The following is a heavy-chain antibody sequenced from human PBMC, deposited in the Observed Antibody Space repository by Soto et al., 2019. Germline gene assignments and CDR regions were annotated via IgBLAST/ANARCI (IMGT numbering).Heavy chain of an antibody. J-gene: IGHJ6*02. Sequence: SVKVSCKASGGTFSSYAISWVRQAPGQGLEWMGGIIPIFGTANYAQKFQGRVTITADESTSTAYMELSSLRSEDTAVYYCASPTYSSSWRKYYYYGMDVWGQGTTVTVSS. D-gene: IGHD6-13*01. CDR2: IIPIFGTA. V-gene: IGHV1-69*13. CDR3: ASPTYSSSWRKYYYYGMDV. CDR1: GGTFSSYA.